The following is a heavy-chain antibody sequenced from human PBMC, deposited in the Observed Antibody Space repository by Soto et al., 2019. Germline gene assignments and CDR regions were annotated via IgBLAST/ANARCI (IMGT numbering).Heavy chain of an antibody. D-gene: IGHD6-19*01. CDR2: ISYDGSNK. J-gene: IGHJ4*02. V-gene: IGHV3-30-3*01. Sequence: GGSLRLSCAASGFTFSSYAMHWVRQAPGKGLEWVAVISYDGSNKYYADSVKGRFTISRDNSKNTLYLQMNSLRAEDTAVYYCARDGRGVGIAVAGPFDYWGQGTLVTVSS. CDR1: GFTFSSYA. CDR3: ARDGRGVGIAVAGPFDY.